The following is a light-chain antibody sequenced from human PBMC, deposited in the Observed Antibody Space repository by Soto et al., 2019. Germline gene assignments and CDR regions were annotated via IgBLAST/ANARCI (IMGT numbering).Light chain of an antibody. CDR1: QSVRNN. CDR3: QQYNHWPPIT. V-gene: IGKV3-15*01. Sequence: EIMMTQSPATLSVSPGERATLSCRASQSVRNNLAWYQQKPGQAPRLLIYYASTRATGVPARFSGSGSGTEFTLTISSLQSEDLALYYCQQYNHWPPITFGQGTRLESK. J-gene: IGKJ5*01. CDR2: YAS.